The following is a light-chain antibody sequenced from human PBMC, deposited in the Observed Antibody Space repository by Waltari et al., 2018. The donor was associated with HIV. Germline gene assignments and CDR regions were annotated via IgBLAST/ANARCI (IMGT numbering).Light chain of an antibody. J-gene: IGLJ3*02. V-gene: IGLV1-47*01. CDR2: RSN. CDR3: AAWDDSLSGPV. CDR1: SSNIGSNY. Sequence: QSVVTQPPSASGTPGQRVTISCSGSSSNIGSNYVNWYQQVPGTAPKVLIYRSNQRPSGVPDRFSGSKSGTSASLATSGLRSEDEADYYCAAWDDSLSGPVFGGGTKLTVL.